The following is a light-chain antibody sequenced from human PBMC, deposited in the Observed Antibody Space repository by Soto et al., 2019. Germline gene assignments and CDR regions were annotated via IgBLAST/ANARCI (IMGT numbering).Light chain of an antibody. CDR2: EGS. V-gene: IGLV2-23*03. CDR3: CSYAGSSTFEV. CDR1: SSDVGSYNL. Sequence: QSALTQPASVSGSPGQSITISCTGTSSDVGSYNLGSWYQQHPGKAPKLMIYEGSKRPSGVSNRFSGSKSGNTASLTISGLQAEDEADYYCCSYAGSSTFEVFGGGTKLTVL. J-gene: IGLJ3*02.